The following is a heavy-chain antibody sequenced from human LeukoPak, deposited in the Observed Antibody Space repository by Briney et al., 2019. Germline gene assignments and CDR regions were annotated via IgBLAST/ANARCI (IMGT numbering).Heavy chain of an antibody. V-gene: IGHV1-69*06. D-gene: IGHD6-19*01. CDR2: IIPIFGTA. J-gene: IGHJ6*03. CDR3: ARGSSSGWYGDYYYYYYMDV. Sequence: SVKVSCKASGGTFSSYAISWVRQAPGQGLEWMGGIIPIFGTANYAQKFQGRVTITADKSTSTAYMELSSLRSEDTAVYYCARGSSSGWYGDYYYYYYMDVWGKGTTVTVSS. CDR1: GGTFSSYA.